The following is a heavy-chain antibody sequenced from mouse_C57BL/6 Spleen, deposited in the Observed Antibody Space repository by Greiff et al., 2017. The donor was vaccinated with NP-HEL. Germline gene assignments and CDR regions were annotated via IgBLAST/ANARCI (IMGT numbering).Heavy chain of an antibody. CDR2: ISSGGSYT. CDR1: GFTFSSYG. Sequence: VQLKESGGDLVKPGGSLKLSCAASGFTFSSYGMSWVRQTPDKRLEWVATISSGGSYTYYPDSVKGRFTISRDNAKNTLYLQMSSLKSEDTAMYYCARQGGSTMAPQGYFDYWGQGTTLTVSS. D-gene: IGHD2-1*01. CDR3: ARQGGSTMAPQGYFDY. J-gene: IGHJ2*01. V-gene: IGHV5-6*01.